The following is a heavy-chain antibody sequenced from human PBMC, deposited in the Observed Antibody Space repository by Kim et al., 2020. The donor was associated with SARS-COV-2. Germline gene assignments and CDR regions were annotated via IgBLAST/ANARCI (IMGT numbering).Heavy chain of an antibody. D-gene: IGHD4-17*01. Sequence: GGSLRLSCAASGFTFSSYWMTWVRQAPGKGLEWVANIKQDGSEKYYVDSVKGRFTISRDNAKNSLYLQMNSLRAEDTAVYYCAREDGTYGDSPFDYWGQGTLVTVPS. CDR1: GFTFSSYW. CDR3: AREDGTYGDSPFDY. V-gene: IGHV3-7*01. J-gene: IGHJ4*02. CDR2: IKQDGSEK.